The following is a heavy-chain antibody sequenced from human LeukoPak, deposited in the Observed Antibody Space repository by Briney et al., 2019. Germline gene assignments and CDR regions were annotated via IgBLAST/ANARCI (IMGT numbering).Heavy chain of an antibody. CDR2: IYYSGST. CDR1: GGSISSYY. D-gene: IGHD3-22*01. J-gene: IGHJ4*02. Sequence: SETLSLTCTVSGGSISSYYWSWVRQPPGKGLEWIGYIYYSGSTNYNPSLKSRVTISVDTSKNQFSLKLSSVTAADTAVYYCARWDSSGYRDFDYWGQGTLVTVSS. V-gene: IGHV4-59*01. CDR3: ARWDSSGYRDFDY.